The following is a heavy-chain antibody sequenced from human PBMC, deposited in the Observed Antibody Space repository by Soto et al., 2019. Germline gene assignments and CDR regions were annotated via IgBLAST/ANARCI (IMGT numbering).Heavy chain of an antibody. CDR3: AREYFGLLTGYYNDH. J-gene: IGHJ4*02. CDR1: GFPFSSYW. CDR2: ISGDGTTI. V-gene: IGHV3-74*01. Sequence: EVQLVESGGDSVQPGGSLRLSCAASGFPFSSYWMHCVRHTPGKGLECVSRISGDGTTIYYAASVTGRFTISRDNAKNTLSLQMSGLGAEDPAVYYCAREYFGLLTGYYNDHWGQGTLVSVSS. D-gene: IGHD3-9*01.